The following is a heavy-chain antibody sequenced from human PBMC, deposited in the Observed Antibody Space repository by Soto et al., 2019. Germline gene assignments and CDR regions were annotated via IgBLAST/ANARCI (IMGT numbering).Heavy chain of an antibody. J-gene: IGHJ4*02. V-gene: IGHV4-39*01. Sequence: PSEPRSLTCTVSGDSVDVVDYSGGWIRQPPGKGRGWIASIHSRGSTYYSPSLTSRATISGDTSKSQFSLTLSSVTAADTAVYSCARPTVAAKTDFDHCGQGTLVPVSS. CDR2: IHSRGST. CDR3: ARPTVAAKTDFDH. D-gene: IGHD6-25*01. CDR1: GDSVDVVDYS.